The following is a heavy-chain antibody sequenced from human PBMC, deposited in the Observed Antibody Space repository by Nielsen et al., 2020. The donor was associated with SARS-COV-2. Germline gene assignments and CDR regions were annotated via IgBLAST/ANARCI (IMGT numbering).Heavy chain of an antibody. CDR1: GFSISDSG. CDR2: IRSKSHSYET. CDR3: ARDHRVDIVATAEFDY. D-gene: IGHD5-12*01. J-gene: IGHJ4*02. Sequence: GGSLRLSCAASGFSISDSGMHWVRQASGRGLEWLGRIRSKSHSYETVYAVSVRDRFTISRDDSENTAYLQMNSLRTEDTAVYYCARDHRVDIVATAEFDYWGQGTLVTVSS. V-gene: IGHV3-73*01.